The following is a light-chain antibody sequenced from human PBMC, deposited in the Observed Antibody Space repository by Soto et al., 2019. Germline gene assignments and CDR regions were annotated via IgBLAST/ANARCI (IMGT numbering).Light chain of an antibody. J-gene: IGLJ2*01. V-gene: IGLV1-40*01. Sequence: QSVLTQPPSVSGAPGQRVTISCTGSSSNIGAGYDVHWYQQLPGTAPKLLIYGNSNRPSGVPDRFSGSKSGTSASLVITGLQAEDEADYYCQSYDSSLSEGVFGGGTKLTVL. CDR2: GNS. CDR3: QSYDSSLSEGV. CDR1: SSNIGAGYD.